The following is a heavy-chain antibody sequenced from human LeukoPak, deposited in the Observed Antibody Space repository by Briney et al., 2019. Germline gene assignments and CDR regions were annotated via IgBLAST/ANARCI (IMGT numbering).Heavy chain of an antibody. CDR3: ARLFSRGWEYHFGLDV. Sequence: SETLSLTCTVSGGSISTDASYWAWIRQPPGKGLEWIGSIYYSGSTYYSSSLKSRVTLSVDTSKNQFSLKMSSVTAADTAVFYCARLFSRGWEYHFGLDVWGQGTTVTVS. J-gene: IGHJ6*02. CDR2: IYYSGST. CDR1: GGSISTDASY. V-gene: IGHV4-39*01. D-gene: IGHD6-19*01.